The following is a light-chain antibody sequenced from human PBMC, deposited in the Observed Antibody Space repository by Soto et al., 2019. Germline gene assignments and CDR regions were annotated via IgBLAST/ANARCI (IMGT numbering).Light chain of an antibody. CDR3: QQYDNLPPLT. J-gene: IGKJ4*01. V-gene: IGKV1-33*01. CDR2: DAS. CDR1: QGISNY. Sequence: DLQITQSPSSLSASVGDRVTITCQASQGISNYLNWYQQKPGKAPQLLIYDASNLDKGFPSRFSGSRSVTDFTFTISSLQPEDIATYDGQQYDNLPPLTFGGGTKVEIK.